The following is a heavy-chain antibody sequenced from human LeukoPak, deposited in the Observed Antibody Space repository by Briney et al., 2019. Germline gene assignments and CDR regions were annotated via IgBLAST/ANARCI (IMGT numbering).Heavy chain of an antibody. Sequence: GGSLRLSCAASGFTFSSDWMHWVRQAPGKGLEWVSFISRSSAIIYYADSVKGRFTISRDNAKNSLYLQTNTLRDEDTAVYYCVRDLSYAFDIWGQGTMVTVSS. CDR1: GFTFSSDW. V-gene: IGHV3-48*02. J-gene: IGHJ3*02. CDR2: ISRSSAII. CDR3: VRDLSYAFDI.